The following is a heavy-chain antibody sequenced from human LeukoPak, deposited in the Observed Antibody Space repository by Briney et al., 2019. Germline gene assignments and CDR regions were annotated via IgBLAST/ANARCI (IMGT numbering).Heavy chain of an antibody. J-gene: IGHJ3*01. D-gene: IGHD1-20*01. Sequence: GASVKVSCKASNYTFASYGLSWVRQAPGQGLQWVGWISPYDGNTNYAQRFQARVTMSIDKSTRTVYMELRRLRLDDTAVYYCVRVWPPNAVDRGMTYSDSTALDVWGQGTTVIVSS. CDR2: ISPYDGNT. CDR1: NYTFASYG. CDR3: VRVWPPNAVDRGMTYSDSTALDV. V-gene: IGHV1-18*01.